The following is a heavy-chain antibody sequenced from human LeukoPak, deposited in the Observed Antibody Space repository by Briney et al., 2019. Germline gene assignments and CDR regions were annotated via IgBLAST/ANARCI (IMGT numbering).Heavy chain of an antibody. V-gene: IGHV3-20*04. Sequence: GGSLRLSCAASGFTFDDYGMSWVRQAPGKGLEWVSGINWNGGSTGYADSVKGRFTISRDNAKNSLYLQMNSLRAEDTAVYYCARDRHSYGYGPFDYWGQGTLVTVSS. D-gene: IGHD5-18*01. CDR2: INWNGGST. J-gene: IGHJ4*02. CDR1: GFTFDDYG. CDR3: ARDRHSYGYGPFDY.